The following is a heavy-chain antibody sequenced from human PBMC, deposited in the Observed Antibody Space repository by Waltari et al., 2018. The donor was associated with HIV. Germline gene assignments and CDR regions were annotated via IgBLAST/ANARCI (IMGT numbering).Heavy chain of an antibody. V-gene: IGHV3-7*01. CDR2: IKDDGTEA. Sequence: EVILVESGGGLAQPGGSLRLSCAASGFTFRNTWRSWVRQAPGKVLEWVANIKDDGTEAYYLDSVKGRFTISRDNAKDSLSLQMNSLRAEDTAVYYCARGTPLYGLDVWGQGTTVTASS. D-gene: IGHD2-15*01. CDR3: ARGTPLYGLDV. CDR1: GFTFRNTW. J-gene: IGHJ6*02.